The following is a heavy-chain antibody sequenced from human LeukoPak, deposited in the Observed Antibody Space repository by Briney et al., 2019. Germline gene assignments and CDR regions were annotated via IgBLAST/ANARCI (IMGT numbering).Heavy chain of an antibody. CDR3: ARATYYYGSGSYYSFDY. CDR2: INPNSGGT. Sequence: ASVKVSCEASGYTFTGYYMHWVRQAPGQGLEWMGWINPNSGGTNYAQKFQGRVTMTRDTSISTAYMELSRLRSDDTAVYYCARATYYYGSGSYYSFDYWGQGTLVTVSS. D-gene: IGHD3-10*01. J-gene: IGHJ4*02. V-gene: IGHV1-2*02. CDR1: GYTFTGYY.